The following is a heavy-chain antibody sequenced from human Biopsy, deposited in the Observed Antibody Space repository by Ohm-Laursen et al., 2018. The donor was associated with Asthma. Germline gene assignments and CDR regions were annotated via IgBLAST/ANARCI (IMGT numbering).Heavy chain of an antibody. D-gene: IGHD2-2*01. CDR1: GGTFNTYV. CDR2: INSVFGTT. V-gene: IGHV1-69*01. CDR3: ARKAGSCISRTCYSLDF. J-gene: IGHJ4*02. Sequence: GSSVKVSCNSLGGTFNTYVIGWVRQAPGQGLEWMGGINSVFGTTTYPQKFQDRVTITADDSTSTVYTELSSLRSEDTAVYYCARKAGSCISRTCYSLDFWGQGTLVTVSS.